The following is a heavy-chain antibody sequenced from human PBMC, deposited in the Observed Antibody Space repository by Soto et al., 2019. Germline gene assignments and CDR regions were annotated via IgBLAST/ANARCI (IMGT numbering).Heavy chain of an antibody. CDR3: ARVAIAAAGTSGYYYCGMDV. D-gene: IGHD6-13*01. Sequence: QVQLVQSGAEVKKPGSSVKVSCKASGGTFSSYAISWVRQAPGQGRAWMGGIIPIFGTANYAQKFQDRVTITAHQSTSAAYTELSSLRSENPAVYYCARVAIAAAGTSGYYYCGMDVWGQGTTVTVSS. CDR1: GGTFSSYA. V-gene: IGHV1-69*01. CDR2: IIPIFGTA. J-gene: IGHJ6*02.